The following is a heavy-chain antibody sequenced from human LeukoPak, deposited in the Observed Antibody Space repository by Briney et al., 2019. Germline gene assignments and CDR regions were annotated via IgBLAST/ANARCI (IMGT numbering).Heavy chain of an antibody. V-gene: IGHV3-33*01. J-gene: IGHJ4*02. D-gene: IGHD6-19*01. CDR1: GFTFSSYG. CDR2: IWYDGSNK. CDR3: AGSIAVAGTIDY. Sequence: GGSLRLSCAASGFTFSSYGMHWVRQAPGKGLEWVAVIWYDGSNKYYADSVKGRFTISRDNSKNALYLQMNSLRAEDTAVYYCAGSIAVAGTIDYWGQGTLVTVSS.